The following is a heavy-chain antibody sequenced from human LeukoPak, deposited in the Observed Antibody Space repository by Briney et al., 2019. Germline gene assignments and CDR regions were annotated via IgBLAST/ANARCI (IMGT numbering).Heavy chain of an antibody. Sequence: SETLSLTCTVSGYSISSGYYWSWIRQPPGKGLEWIGYIYYSGSTNYNPSLKSRVTISVDTSKNQFSLKLSSVTAADTAVYYCAREGLTGGWFDPWGQGTLVTVSS. D-gene: IGHD1-14*01. CDR2: IYYSGST. CDR3: AREGLTGGWFDP. V-gene: IGHV4-61*01. CDR1: GYSISSGYY. J-gene: IGHJ5*02.